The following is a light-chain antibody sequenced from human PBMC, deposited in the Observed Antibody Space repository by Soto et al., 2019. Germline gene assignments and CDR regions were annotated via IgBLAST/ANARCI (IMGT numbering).Light chain of an antibody. Sequence: SYELTQPPSVSVAPGQTATVTCGGNNVGSKSVHWYQQKPGQAPVLVVYDDSDRPSGISERFSGSNSGNTATLTISRVEAGDEADYYCQVWDTTSDQGVFGTGTKVTVL. CDR2: DDS. V-gene: IGLV3-21*02. CDR1: NVGSKS. J-gene: IGLJ1*01. CDR3: QVWDTTSDQGV.